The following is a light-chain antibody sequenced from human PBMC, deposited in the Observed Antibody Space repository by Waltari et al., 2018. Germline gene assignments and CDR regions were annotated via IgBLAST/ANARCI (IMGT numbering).Light chain of an antibody. CDR1: QSVSRS. CDR3: QHYVNLPVT. V-gene: IGKV3-20*01. Sequence: EIVLTHSPCTLSLSPGDRATLSCRARQSVSRSLAWYQQKPGQAPRLLIYAASTRATGVPDRFSGSGSGTDFSLTISRLDPEDFAVYYCQHYVNLPVTFGQGTKVEI. J-gene: IGKJ1*01. CDR2: AAS.